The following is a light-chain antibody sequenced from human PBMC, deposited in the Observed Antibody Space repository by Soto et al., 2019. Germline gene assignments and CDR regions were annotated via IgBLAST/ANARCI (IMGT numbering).Light chain of an antibody. V-gene: IGLV2-14*01. CDR2: EVS. Sequence: QSALTQPASVSWSPGQSITISCTGTSRDVGGYNYVSWYQQHPGKAPKLMIYEVSNRPSGVSNRFSGSKSGNTASLTISGLQAEDEADYYCSSYTSSSTYVFGTGTKLTVL. CDR3: SSYTSSSTYV. J-gene: IGLJ1*01. CDR1: SRDVGGYNY.